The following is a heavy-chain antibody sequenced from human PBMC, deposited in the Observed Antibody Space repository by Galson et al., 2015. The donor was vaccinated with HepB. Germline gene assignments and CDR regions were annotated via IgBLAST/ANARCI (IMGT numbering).Heavy chain of an antibody. CDR3: ARGTDSSGWYWGDYYYYYGMDV. V-gene: IGHV1-2*04. J-gene: IGHJ6*02. D-gene: IGHD6-19*01. Sequence: SVKVSCKASGYTFTGYYMHWVRQAPGQGLEWMGWINPNSGGTNYAQKFQGWVTMTRDTSISTAYMELSRLRSDDTAVYYCARGTDSSGWYWGDYYYYYGMDVWGQGTTVTVSS. CDR1: GYTFTGYY. CDR2: INPNSGGT.